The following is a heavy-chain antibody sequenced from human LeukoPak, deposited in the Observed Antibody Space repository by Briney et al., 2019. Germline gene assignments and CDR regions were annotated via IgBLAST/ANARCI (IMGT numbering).Heavy chain of an antibody. Sequence: GGSLRLSCAASGFTFSSYAMHWVRQAPGKGLEWVAVISYDGSNKYYADSVKGRFTISRDNSKNTLYLQMNSLRAEDTAVYYCARELLYCSGGSCRDYYYGMDVWGQGTTVTVSS. V-gene: IGHV3-30-3*01. J-gene: IGHJ6*02. CDR2: ISYDGSNK. CDR1: GFTFSSYA. CDR3: ARELLYCSGGSCRDYYYGMDV. D-gene: IGHD2-15*01.